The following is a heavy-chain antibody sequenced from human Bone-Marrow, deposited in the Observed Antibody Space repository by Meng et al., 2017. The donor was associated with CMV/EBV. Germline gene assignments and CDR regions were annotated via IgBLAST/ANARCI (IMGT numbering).Heavy chain of an antibody. V-gene: IGHV4-59*02. J-gene: IGHJ6*02. Sequence: GSLRLSCTVSGVSVTSSFWNWIRQPPGKGLEWIGYIYYSGSTNYNPSLKSRVTISVDTSKNQFSLTLSSVTAADTAEYYCARDLNGDGIYYFYGMDVWGQGTTVTVSS. D-gene: IGHD7-27*01. CDR3: ARDLNGDGIYYFYGMDV. CDR1: GVSVTSSF. CDR2: IYYSGST.